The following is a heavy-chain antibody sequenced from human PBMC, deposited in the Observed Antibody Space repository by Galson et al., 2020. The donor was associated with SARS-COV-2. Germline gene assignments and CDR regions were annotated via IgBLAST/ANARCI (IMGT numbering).Heavy chain of an antibody. CDR3: LTFGGLVAIDY. J-gene: IGHJ4*02. D-gene: IGHD3-16*02. CDR2: IRSIAYGATT. CDR1: GFTFGDYA. V-gene: IGHV3-49*04. Sequence: TGGSQRLSCTASGFTFGDYAMSWVRQAPGKGLEWVGFIRSIAYGATTEYAASVKGRFTISRDDSRSIAYLQMNSLKTDDTAVYYCLTFGGLVAIDYWGQGTLVTVSS.